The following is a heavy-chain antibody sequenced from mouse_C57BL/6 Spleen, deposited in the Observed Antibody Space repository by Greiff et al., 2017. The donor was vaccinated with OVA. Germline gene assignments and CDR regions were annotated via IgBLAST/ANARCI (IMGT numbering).Heavy chain of an antibody. Sequence: EVMLVESGGGLVKPGGSLKLSCAASGFTFSDYGMHWVRQAPEQGLEWVAYISSGSSTIYYADTVKGRFTISRDNAKNTLFLQMTSLRSEDTAMYYCARGLRHVAYWGQGTLVTVSA. CDR2: ISSGSSTI. V-gene: IGHV5-17*01. J-gene: IGHJ3*01. D-gene: IGHD1-2*01. CDR3: ARGLRHVAY. CDR1: GFTFSDYG.